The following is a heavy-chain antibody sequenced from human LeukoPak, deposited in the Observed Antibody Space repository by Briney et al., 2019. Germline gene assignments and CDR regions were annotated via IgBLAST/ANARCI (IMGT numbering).Heavy chain of an antibody. J-gene: IGHJ4*02. CDR2: ISAYNGNT. V-gene: IGHV1-18*01. CDR3: ARALVDTAIMDY. D-gene: IGHD5-18*01. Sequence: ASVKVSCKASGYTFTSYGISWVRQAPGQGLEWMGWISAYNGNTNYAQKLKGRVTMTTDTSPSTAYLELRSLRSDDTAVYYCARALVDTAIMDYWGQGTLVTVSS. CDR1: GYTFTSYG.